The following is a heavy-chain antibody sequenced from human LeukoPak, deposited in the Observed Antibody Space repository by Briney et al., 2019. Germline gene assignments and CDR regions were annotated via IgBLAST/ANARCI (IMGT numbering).Heavy chain of an antibody. CDR2: IWYDGSNK. D-gene: IGHD3-16*01. CDR3: ARSYEVGERPGPYYYYYYGMDV. CDR1: GFTFSSYG. V-gene: IGHV3-33*01. J-gene: IGHJ6*02. Sequence: PGGSLRLSCAASGFTFSSYGMHWVRQAPGKGLEWVAVIWYDGSNKYYADSVKGRFTISRDNSKNTLYLQMNSLRAEDTAVYYCARSYEVGERPGPYYYYYYGMDVWGQGTTVTVSS.